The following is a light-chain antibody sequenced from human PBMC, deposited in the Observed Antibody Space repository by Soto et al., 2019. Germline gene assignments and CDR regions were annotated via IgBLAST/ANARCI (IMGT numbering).Light chain of an antibody. V-gene: IGKV3-15*01. J-gene: IGKJ4*01. CDR2: GAS. CDR3: QQYKGLA. Sequence: EIVMTQSPATLSVSPGERATLSCRASQSVRSDLAWYQQKPGQAPRLLIYGASTRATGIPARFSGSGSGTEFTLTISSLQCEDFAVYYCQQYKGLAFGAGTKVEI. CDR1: QSVRSD.